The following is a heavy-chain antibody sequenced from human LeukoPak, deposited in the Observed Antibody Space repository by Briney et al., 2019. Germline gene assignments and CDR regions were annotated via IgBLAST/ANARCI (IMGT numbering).Heavy chain of an antibody. CDR3: ARDDGRIEADRSLPDY. CDR1: GYTFTSYG. D-gene: IGHD6-13*01. CDR2: ISCYNGNT. J-gene: IGHJ4*02. Sequence: ASVKVSCKASGYTFTSYGISWVRQAPGQGLEWMGWISCYNGNTHYAQKLQGRVTMTTDTSTTTAYMELRSLSSDDTAVYYRARDDGRIEADRSLPDYWGQGTLVTVSS. V-gene: IGHV1-18*01.